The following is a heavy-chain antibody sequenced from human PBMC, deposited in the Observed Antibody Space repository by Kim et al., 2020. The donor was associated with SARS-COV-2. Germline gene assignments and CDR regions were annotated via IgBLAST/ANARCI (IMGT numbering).Heavy chain of an antibody. CDR2: ISYDGSNK. V-gene: IGHV3-30-3*01. J-gene: IGHJ2*01. CDR1: GFTFSSYA. Sequence: GGSLRLSCAASGFTFSSYAMHWVRQAPGKGLEWVAVISYDGSNKYYADSVKGRFTISRDNSKNTLYLQMNSLRAEDTAVYYCARDGAPGGPRGYFDLWGRGTLVTVSS. CDR3: ARDGAPGGPRGYFDL. D-gene: IGHD3-16*01.